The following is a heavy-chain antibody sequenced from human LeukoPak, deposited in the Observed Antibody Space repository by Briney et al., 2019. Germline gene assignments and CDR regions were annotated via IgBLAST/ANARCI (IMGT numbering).Heavy chain of an antibody. CDR3: AKVGVAARRFGYYLDY. Sequence: SETLSLTCTVSGGSICIYYWSWIRQPPGKGLEWIAYISYSGSTNYNPSLKSRITISVDTSKNQFSLKLTSVTAADTAVYYCAKVGVAARRFGYYLDYWGQGTLVTVSS. CDR1: GGSICIYY. J-gene: IGHJ4*02. D-gene: IGHD6-6*01. V-gene: IGHV4-59*01. CDR2: ISYSGST.